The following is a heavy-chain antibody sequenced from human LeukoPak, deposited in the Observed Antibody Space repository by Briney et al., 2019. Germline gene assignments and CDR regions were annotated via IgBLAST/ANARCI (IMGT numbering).Heavy chain of an antibody. CDR2: IGWDGTNI. V-gene: IGHV3-43*01. Sequence: GGSLRLSCAASGFTFDRHTMHWVRQPPGKGPEWVSLIGWDGTNIDYADSVKGRFTISRDNSKNFVYLQMHSLRTEDTALYYCTKDMEWGMDVWGQGSTVIVSS. CDR1: GFTFDRHT. D-gene: IGHD3-3*01. J-gene: IGHJ6*01. CDR3: TKDMEWGMDV.